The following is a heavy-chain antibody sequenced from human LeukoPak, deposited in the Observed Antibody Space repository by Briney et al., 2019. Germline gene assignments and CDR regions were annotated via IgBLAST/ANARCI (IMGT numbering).Heavy chain of an antibody. J-gene: IGHJ5*02. CDR2: LNGSGGTT. Sequence: GGSLRLSCVASGLTFSSYAMSWVRQAPGRGLEWVSDLNGSGGTTNYAGSVKGRFTISRDNFRNTLYLQMNSLRAEDTADYYCARGGYGGRIDLWGQGTQVTVSS. V-gene: IGHV3-23*01. CDR3: ARGGYGGRIDL. CDR1: GLTFSSYA. D-gene: IGHD2-15*01.